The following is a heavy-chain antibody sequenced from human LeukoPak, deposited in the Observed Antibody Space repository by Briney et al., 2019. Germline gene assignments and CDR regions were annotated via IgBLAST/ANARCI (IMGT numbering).Heavy chain of an antibody. V-gene: IGHV1-69*05. D-gene: IGHD6-13*01. CDR1: GGTFSSYA. Sequence: SVKVSCKASGGTFSSYAISWVRQAPGQGLEWMGGIIPIFGTANYAQKFQGRVTITTDESTSTAYMELSSLRSEDTAVYYCARGGYSSSWSISYFDYWGQGTLVTVSS. J-gene: IGHJ4*02. CDR2: IIPIFGTA. CDR3: ARGGYSSSWSISYFDY.